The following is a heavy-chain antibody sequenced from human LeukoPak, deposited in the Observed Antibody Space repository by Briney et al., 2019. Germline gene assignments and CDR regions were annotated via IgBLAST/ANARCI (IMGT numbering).Heavy chain of an antibody. J-gene: IGHJ4*02. V-gene: IGHV3-23*01. Sequence: GGSLRLSCAASGFTFSSYAMSWVRQAPGKGLEWVSAISGSGGSTYCADSVKGRFTISRDNSKNTLYLQMNSLRAEDTAAYYCAKDNQWFGELLFDYWGQGTLVTVSS. D-gene: IGHD3-10*01. CDR3: AKDNQWFGELLFDY. CDR2: ISGSGGST. CDR1: GFTFSSYA.